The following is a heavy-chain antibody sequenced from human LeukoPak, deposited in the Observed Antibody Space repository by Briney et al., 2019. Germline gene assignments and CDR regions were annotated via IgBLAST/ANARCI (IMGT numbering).Heavy chain of an antibody. CDR1: GFTFSSYA. D-gene: IGHD5-18*01. V-gene: IGHV3-64*04. CDR3: ARVDTVMAYYFDL. CDR2: ISSNGGST. Sequence: GSLRLSCSASGFTFSSYAMHWVRQAPGKGLEYVSAISSNGGSTYYADSVKGRFTISRDNSKNTLYLQMSSLRAEDTAVYYCARVDTVMAYYFDLWGQGTLVTVSS. J-gene: IGHJ4*02.